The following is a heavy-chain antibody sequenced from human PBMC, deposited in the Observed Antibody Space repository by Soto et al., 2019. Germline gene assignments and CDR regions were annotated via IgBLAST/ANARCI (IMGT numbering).Heavy chain of an antibody. CDR2: ISAYNGNT. J-gene: IGHJ6*02. V-gene: IGHV1-18*04. Sequence: ASVKVSCKASGYTFTSYGISWVRQAPGQGLEWMGWISAYNGNTNYAQKLQGRVTMTTDTPTSTAYMELRSLRSDDTAVYYCARALPSTLHIVLMVYARPCMDVWGQGTRVTVSS. CDR1: GYTFTSYG. D-gene: IGHD2-8*01. CDR3: ARALPSTLHIVLMVYARPCMDV.